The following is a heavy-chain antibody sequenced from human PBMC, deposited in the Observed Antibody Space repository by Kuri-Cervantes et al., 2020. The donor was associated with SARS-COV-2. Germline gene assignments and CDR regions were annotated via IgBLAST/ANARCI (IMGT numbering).Heavy chain of an antibody. CDR1: GFSFSSFW. Sequence: GESLKISCVSSGFSFSSFWMTWVRQAPGKGLEWVANIRQDGGEKYFVDPVKGRFTVSRDNSKDTLYLEMDGLRPEDTAVYYCARDMTFDEYGDYFYYYMDVWGKGTTVTVSS. CDR2: IRQDGGEK. CDR3: ARDMTFDEYGDYFYYYMDV. V-gene: IGHV3-7*01. J-gene: IGHJ6*03. D-gene: IGHD3-16*01.